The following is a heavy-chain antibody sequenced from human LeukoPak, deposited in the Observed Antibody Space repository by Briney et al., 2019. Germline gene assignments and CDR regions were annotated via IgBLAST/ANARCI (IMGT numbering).Heavy chain of an antibody. CDR2: IYPGDSDT. J-gene: IGHJ4*02. Sequence: GESLKISCKGSGYSFTSYWIGWVRQMPGKGLEWMGIIYPGDSDTRYSPSFQGQVTISVDTSIDTAYLQWSSVRASDTAMYYCARLLEAPYYINYWGQGTLVTVSS. D-gene: IGHD1-1*01. CDR3: ARLLEAPYYINY. CDR1: GYSFTSYW. V-gene: IGHV5-51*01.